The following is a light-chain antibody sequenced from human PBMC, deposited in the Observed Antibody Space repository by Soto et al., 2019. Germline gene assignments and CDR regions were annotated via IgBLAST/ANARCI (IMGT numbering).Light chain of an antibody. V-gene: IGKV3-20*01. CDR1: QNINIDY. CDR2: GAS. J-gene: IGKJ5*01. CDR3: QQYGSSHT. Sequence: IVLTQSHGTLSLSPGALSTLSCRASQNINIDYYAWYQQKPDQAPRLLIFGASTRATGLPDWFSGSGAGAYFNLIISRLEPADFGEYYCQQYGSSHTFGQGTRLEI.